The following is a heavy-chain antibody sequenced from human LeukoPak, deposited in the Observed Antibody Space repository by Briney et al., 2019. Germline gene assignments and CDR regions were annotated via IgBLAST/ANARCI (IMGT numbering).Heavy chain of an antibody. J-gene: IGHJ4*02. V-gene: IGHV3-7*01. CDR3: ARDLYRIVVVPHYFDY. CDR1: GFTFSNAW. CDR2: IKEDGSEK. Sequence: GGSLRLSCAASGFTFSNAWMSWVRQAPGKGLEWVANIKEDGSEKYYVDSVKGRFTISRDNAKKSLYLQMNSLRAEDTAVYYCARDLYRIVVVPHYFDYWGQGTLVTVSS. D-gene: IGHD3-22*01.